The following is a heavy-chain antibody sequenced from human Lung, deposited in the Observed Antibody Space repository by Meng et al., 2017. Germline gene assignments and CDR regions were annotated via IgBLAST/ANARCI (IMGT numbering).Heavy chain of an antibody. D-gene: IGHD4-11*01. CDR2: INHSGST. V-gene: IGHV4-34*01. Sequence: QVQLQQWGEGRLKPSETLSLALVVSGGSFSDYYWSWIRQPPGKGLEWIGEINHSGSTNYNPSLESRATISVDTSQNNLSLKLSSVTSADSAVYYCARGPTTMAHDFDYWGQGTLVTVSS. CDR1: GGSFSDYY. J-gene: IGHJ4*02. CDR3: ARGPTTMAHDFDY.